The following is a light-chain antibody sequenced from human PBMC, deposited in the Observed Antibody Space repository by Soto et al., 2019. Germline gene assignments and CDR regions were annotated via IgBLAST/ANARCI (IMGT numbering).Light chain of an antibody. CDR3: SSYTTTSTWV. J-gene: IGLJ2*01. V-gene: IGLV2-14*01. CDR2: DVS. CDR1: ITDVGSSNY. Sequence: QSVLTQPASVSGSPGQSITISCTGTITDVGSSNYVSWYKQHPGKAPKLMIYDVSNRPSGVSNRFSGSKSGNTASLTISGRQDEDEADYYCSSYTTTSTWVFGGGTKLTVL.